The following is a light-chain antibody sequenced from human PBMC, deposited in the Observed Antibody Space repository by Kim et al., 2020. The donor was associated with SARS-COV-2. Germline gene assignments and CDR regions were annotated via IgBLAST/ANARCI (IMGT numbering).Light chain of an antibody. CDR3: SSYAGSNNYV. J-gene: IGLJ1*01. CDR2: EVT. Sequence: GQSFTSSCTGTSMDVGGYHYVSWYQQHPGKAPKLVIYEVTTRPSGVPDRFSGSKSGNPASLTVSGLQAEDEADYYCSSYAGSNNYVFGTGTKVTVL. CDR1: SMDVGGYHY. V-gene: IGLV2-8*01.